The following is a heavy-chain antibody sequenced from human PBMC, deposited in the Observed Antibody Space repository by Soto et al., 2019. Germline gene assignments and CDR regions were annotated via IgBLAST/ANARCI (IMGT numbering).Heavy chain of an antibody. D-gene: IGHD6-13*01. CDR3: AREGGPDIAAAGYDDFDI. V-gene: IGHV1-69*01. CDR1: GGTFSSYA. Sequence: QVQLVQSGAEVKKPGSSVKVSCKSSGGTFSSYAISWVRQAPGQGLEWMGGIIPIFGTANYAQKFQGRVTITPDESTSTADMELSSLRSADTAVYYCAREGGPDIAAAGYDDFDIWGQGTMFTVSS. CDR2: IIPIFGTA. J-gene: IGHJ3*02.